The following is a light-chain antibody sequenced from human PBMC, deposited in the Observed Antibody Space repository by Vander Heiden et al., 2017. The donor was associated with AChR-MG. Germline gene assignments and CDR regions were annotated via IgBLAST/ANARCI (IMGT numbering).Light chain of an antibody. V-gene: IGLV1-44*01. CDR2: NND. Sequence: QSVLTQPPSASGTPGQRVTISCSGSRSNIGSHAVNWFQQLPGTAPKLLIYNNDQRPSGVPDRFSGSKSGTSASLAISGLQSEDEGVLYCATWDDSLNALVFGGGTKVTV. CDR1: RSNIGSHA. J-gene: IGLJ2*01. CDR3: ATWDDSLNALV.